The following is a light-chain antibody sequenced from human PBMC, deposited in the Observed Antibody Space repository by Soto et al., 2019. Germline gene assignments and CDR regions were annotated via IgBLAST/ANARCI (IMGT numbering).Light chain of an antibody. CDR1: QTITSW. CDR2: DAS. Sequence: DIHMTQSPSTLAASVGERLTITFRASQTITSWLAWYQHKPGKATKLLIFDASTLESGVPSRLSGGGSGKEFTLTISSLQTDEFATDYGQQYNSYSRTFGQGTKVDI. V-gene: IGKV1-5*01. CDR3: QQYNSYSRT. J-gene: IGKJ1*01.